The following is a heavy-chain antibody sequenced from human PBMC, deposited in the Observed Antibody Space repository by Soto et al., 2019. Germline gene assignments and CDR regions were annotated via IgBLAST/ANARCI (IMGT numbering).Heavy chain of an antibody. Sequence: ASVKVSCKASGGTFSSYAISWVRQAPGQGLEWMGGIIPIFGTANYAQKFQGRVTITADESTSTAYMELSSLRSEDTAVYYCARDRRDYDFWSGYYRSYYYYGMDVWGQGTTVTVSS. J-gene: IGHJ6*02. CDR1: GGTFSSYA. D-gene: IGHD3-3*01. CDR3: ARDRRDYDFWSGYYRSYYYYGMDV. V-gene: IGHV1-69*13. CDR2: IIPIFGTA.